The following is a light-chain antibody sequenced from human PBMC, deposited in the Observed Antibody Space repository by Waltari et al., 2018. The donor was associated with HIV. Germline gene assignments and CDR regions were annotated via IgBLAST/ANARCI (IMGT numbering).Light chain of an antibody. CDR3: SLYTSSSVV. J-gene: IGLJ2*01. V-gene: IGLV2-18*01. Sequence: QSALTQPPSVSGSPGQSVTISCTGTSSDVGSYNRVSWYQQPPGTAPKLMIYEGSNRPSGVPDRFSGSKSGNTASLTISGLQAEDEADDYCSLYTSSSVVFGGGTKLTVL. CDR1: SSDVGSYNR. CDR2: EGS.